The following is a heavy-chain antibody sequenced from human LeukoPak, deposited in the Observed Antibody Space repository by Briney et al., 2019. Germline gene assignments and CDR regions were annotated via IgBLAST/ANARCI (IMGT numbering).Heavy chain of an antibody. D-gene: IGHD2-2*01. CDR2: ISGSGGST. V-gene: IGHV3-23*01. CDR3: AKVIYCSSTSCYDVDY. CDR1: GFTFNSYA. Sequence: GGSLRLSCAASGFTFNSYAVSWVRQAPGKGLEWVSAISGSGGSTYYADSVKGRFTISRDNSKNTLYLQMNSLRPEDTAVYYCAKVIYCSSTSCYDVDYWGQGTLVTVSS. J-gene: IGHJ4*02.